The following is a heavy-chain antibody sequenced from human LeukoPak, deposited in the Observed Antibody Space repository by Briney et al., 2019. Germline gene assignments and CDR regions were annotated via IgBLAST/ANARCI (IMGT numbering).Heavy chain of an antibody. CDR2: ISSSSSYI. J-gene: IGHJ4*02. Sequence: GGSLRLSCAASGFTFSNFSMNWVRQPPGKGLEWVSSISSSSSYIYYADSVKGRFTISRDNAKNSLYLQMSSLRAEDTAVYYCARGRITAFWGQGTLVTVSS. V-gene: IGHV3-21*01. CDR3: ARGRITAF. CDR1: GFTFSNFS. D-gene: IGHD1-20*01.